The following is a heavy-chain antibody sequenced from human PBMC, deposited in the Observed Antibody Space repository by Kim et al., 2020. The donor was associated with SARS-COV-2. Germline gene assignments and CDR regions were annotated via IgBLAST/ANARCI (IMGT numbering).Heavy chain of an antibody. J-gene: IGHJ4*02. V-gene: IGHV4-34*01. CDR2: INHSGST. CDR3: ARAAASEYFDY. D-gene: IGHD6-13*01. CDR1: GGSFSGYY. Sequence: SETLSLTCAVYGGSFSGYYWSWIRQPPGKGLEWIGEINHSGSTNYNPSLKSRVTISVDTSKNQFSLKLSSVTAADTAVYYCARAAASEYFDYWGQGTLVT.